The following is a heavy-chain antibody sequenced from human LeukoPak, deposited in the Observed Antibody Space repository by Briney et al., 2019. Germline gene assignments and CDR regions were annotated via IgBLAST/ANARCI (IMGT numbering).Heavy chain of an antibody. CDR1: GFTFSNAW. V-gene: IGHV3-15*07. Sequence: SGGSLRLSCAASGFTFSNAWMNWVRQAPGKGLEWVGRIKSKTDGGTTDYAAPVKGRFTISRDDSKNTLYLQMNSLRAEDTAVYYCAKDPYSGSYYLYWGQGTLVTVSS. CDR3: AKDPYSGSYYLY. CDR2: IKSKTDGGTT. J-gene: IGHJ4*02. D-gene: IGHD1-26*01.